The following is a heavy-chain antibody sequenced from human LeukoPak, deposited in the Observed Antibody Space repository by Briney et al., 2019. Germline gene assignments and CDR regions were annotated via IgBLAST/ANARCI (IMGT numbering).Heavy chain of an antibody. V-gene: IGHV4-34*01. D-gene: IGHD2-15*01. Sequence: PSETLSLTCAVYGGSFSGYYWSWIRQPPGKGLEWIGEINHSGSTNYNPSLKSRVTISVDTSKNQFSLKLSSVTAADTAVYYCARDSISLVVVAPFWGQGTLVTVSS. CDR1: GGSFSGYY. J-gene: IGHJ4*02. CDR3: ARDSISLVVVAPF. CDR2: INHSGST.